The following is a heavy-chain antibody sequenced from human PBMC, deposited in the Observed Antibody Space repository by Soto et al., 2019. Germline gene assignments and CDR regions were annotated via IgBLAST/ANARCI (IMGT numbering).Heavy chain of an antibody. D-gene: IGHD6-19*01. CDR1: GYTFTSYG. CDR3: SKSARIAVAGTDFDY. CDR2: ISAYNGNT. J-gene: IGHJ4*02. V-gene: IGHV1-18*01. Sequence: QVQLVQSGAEVKKPGASVKVSCEASGYTFTSYGISWVRQAPGQGLEWMGWISAYNGNTNYAQKLQGRVTMTTDTTTSTTYMELRSLRSDDTTVYYCSKSARIAVAGTDFDYWGQGTLVTVSS.